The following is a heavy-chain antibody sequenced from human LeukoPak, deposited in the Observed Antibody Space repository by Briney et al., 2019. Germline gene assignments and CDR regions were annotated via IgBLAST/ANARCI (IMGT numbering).Heavy chain of an antibody. CDR3: ASEADGYFQH. CDR1: GGSIISHY. CDR2: INHSGST. J-gene: IGHJ1*01. D-gene: IGHD5-24*01. Sequence: PSETLSLTCTVSGGSIISHYWSWIRQPPGKGLEWIGEINHSGSTNYNPSLKSRVTISVDTSKNQFSLKLSSVTAADTAVYYCASEADGYFQHWGQGTLVTVSS. V-gene: IGHV4-34*01.